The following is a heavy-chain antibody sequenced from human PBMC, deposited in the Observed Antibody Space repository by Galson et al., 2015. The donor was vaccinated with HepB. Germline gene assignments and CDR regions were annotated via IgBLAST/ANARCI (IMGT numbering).Heavy chain of an antibody. CDR3: ARVRYYDISTGYSENYFDY. CDR2: IYTSGST. V-gene: IGHV4-61*02. CDR1: GGSISSGSYY. D-gene: IGHD3-9*01. Sequence: TLSLTCTVSGGSISSGSYYWSWIRQPAGKGLEWIGRIYTSGSTNYNPSLKGRVTMSVDTSKSQFSLKLSSVTAADTAVYYCARVRYYDISTGYSENYFDYWGQGTLVTVSS. J-gene: IGHJ4*02.